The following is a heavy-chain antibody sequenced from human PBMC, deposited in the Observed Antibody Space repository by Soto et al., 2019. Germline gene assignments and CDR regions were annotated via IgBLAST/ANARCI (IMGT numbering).Heavy chain of an antibody. Sequence: SETLSLTCTVSGGSISSYYWSWIRQPPGKGLEWIGYIYYSGSTNYNPSLKSRVTISVDTSKNQFSLKLSSVTAADTAVYYCARQRSWNAVRTDAFDIWGQGTMVTVSS. J-gene: IGHJ3*02. D-gene: IGHD1-1*01. CDR1: GGSISSYY. CDR2: IYYSGST. V-gene: IGHV4-59*08. CDR3: ARQRSWNAVRTDAFDI.